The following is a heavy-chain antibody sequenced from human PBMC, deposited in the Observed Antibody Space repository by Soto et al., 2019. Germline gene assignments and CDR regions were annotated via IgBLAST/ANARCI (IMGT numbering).Heavy chain of an antibody. J-gene: IGHJ6*02. CDR2: IIPLLNTP. Sequence: QVQLVQTGAEVKKPGSSVKVSCRASGGTFSSYAVSWVRQAPGQGLEWMGVIIPLLNTPKYVEKFQGRVTITEYASATTAYLELSSLTSEDTAVYYCARESSSPNYYYYGMDVWGQGTTVTVSS. D-gene: IGHD6-6*01. CDR3: ARESSSPNYYYYGMDV. V-gene: IGHV1-69*01. CDR1: GGTFSSYA.